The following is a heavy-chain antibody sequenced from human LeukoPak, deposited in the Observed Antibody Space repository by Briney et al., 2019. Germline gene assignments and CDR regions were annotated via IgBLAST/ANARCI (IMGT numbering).Heavy chain of an antibody. CDR3: ARDLAADYYDSSGYLRGSFDY. D-gene: IGHD3-22*01. CDR2: ISADSATT. CDR1: GFNFGSYS. V-gene: IGHV3-23*01. J-gene: IGHJ4*02. Sequence: GGSLRLSCAASGFNFGSYSMTWVRQAPGKGLEWVSVISADSATTFYADSVKGRFTISRDNSKNTLYLQMNSLRAEDTAVYYCARDLAADYYDSSGYLRGSFDYWGQGTLVTVSS.